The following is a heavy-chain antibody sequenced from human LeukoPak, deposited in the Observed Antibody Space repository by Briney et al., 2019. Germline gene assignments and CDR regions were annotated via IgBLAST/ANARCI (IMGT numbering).Heavy chain of an antibody. Sequence: ASVTVSCTASGYTFTSYDIKWVRQAPGQGVERMGWMKPKSGNIGYAQKFQGRVTMTRNTSISTAYMELSSLRSEDTAVYYCARGRVYYYDSSGYYYVVAFDIWGQGTMVTVSS. CDR1: GYTFTSYD. V-gene: IGHV1-8*01. CDR3: ARGRVYYYDSSGYYYVVAFDI. D-gene: IGHD3-22*01. CDR2: MKPKSGNI. J-gene: IGHJ3*02.